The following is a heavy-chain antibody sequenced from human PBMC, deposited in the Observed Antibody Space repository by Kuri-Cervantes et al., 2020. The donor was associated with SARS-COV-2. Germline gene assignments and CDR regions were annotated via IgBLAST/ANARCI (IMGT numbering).Heavy chain of an antibody. V-gene: IGHV3-30*02. J-gene: IGHJ4*02. Sequence: GGSLRPSCAASGFTFSNYGMHGVRQAPGKGLEWVAFLRYDGGEKHYADSVKGRFTISRDNSKSTLYLEMNSLGVEDTAVYYCAKDPLYRGTYGLGKLDSWGRGTLVTVSS. D-gene: IGHD4-17*01. CDR3: AKDPLYRGTYGLGKLDS. CDR1: GFTFSNYG. CDR2: LRYDGGEK.